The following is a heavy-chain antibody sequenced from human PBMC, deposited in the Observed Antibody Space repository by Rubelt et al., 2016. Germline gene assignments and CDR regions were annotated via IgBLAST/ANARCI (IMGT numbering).Heavy chain of an antibody. V-gene: IGHV1-69*04. CDR3: ARGSAEMATAWHFQH. D-gene: IGHD5-24*01. Sequence: QVQLVQSGAVVKKPGSSVKVSCKASGGTFGSYASSWVRQAPGQGLEWMGRIIPILGIANYAQKFQGRVTITAYKSTGTAYMELSSLRSGDTAVYYGARGSAEMATAWHFQHWGQGTLVTVSS. J-gene: IGHJ1*01. CDR1: GGTFGSYA. CDR2: IIPILGIA.